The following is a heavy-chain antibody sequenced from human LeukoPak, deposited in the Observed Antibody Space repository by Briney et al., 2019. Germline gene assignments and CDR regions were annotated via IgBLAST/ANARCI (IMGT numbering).Heavy chain of an antibody. CDR2: IYTSGST. D-gene: IGHD2-2*01. Sequence: SQTLSLTCTVSGGSISSGSYYWSWIRQPAGEGLEWIGRIYTSGSTNYNPSLKSRVTISVDTSKNQFSLKLSSVTAADTAVYYCAREQDIVVVPAATYFDYWGQGTLVTVSS. J-gene: IGHJ4*02. V-gene: IGHV4-61*02. CDR1: GGSISSGSYY. CDR3: AREQDIVVVPAATYFDY.